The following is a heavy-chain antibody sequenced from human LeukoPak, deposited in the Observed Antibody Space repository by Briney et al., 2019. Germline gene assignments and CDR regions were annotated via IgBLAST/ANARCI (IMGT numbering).Heavy chain of an antibody. J-gene: IGHJ4*02. CDR1: GFTFSSYG. D-gene: IGHD3-22*01. Sequence: GGSLRLSCAASGFTFSSYGMNWVRQAPGKGLEWVSGISGSSRYIYYADLVKGRFTISRDNAKNSLYLQMNSLRAEDTAVYYCARWADMSDSSGYALDYWGQGTLVTVSS. V-gene: IGHV3-21*01. CDR2: ISGSSRYI. CDR3: ARWADMSDSSGYALDY.